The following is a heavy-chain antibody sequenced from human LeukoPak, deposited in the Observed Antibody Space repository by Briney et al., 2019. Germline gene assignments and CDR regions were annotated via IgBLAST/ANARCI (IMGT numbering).Heavy chain of an antibody. V-gene: IGHV5-51*01. CDR3: ARHWCGGDCYGNWFDP. Sequence: GESLKISCKGSGYSFTSYWIGWVRQMPGKGLGWMGIIYPGDSDTRYSPSFQGLVTISADKSISTAYLQWSSLKVSDTAMYYCARHWCGGDCYGNWFDPWGQGTLVTVSS. J-gene: IGHJ5*02. CDR1: GYSFTSYW. D-gene: IGHD2-21*02. CDR2: IYPGDSDT.